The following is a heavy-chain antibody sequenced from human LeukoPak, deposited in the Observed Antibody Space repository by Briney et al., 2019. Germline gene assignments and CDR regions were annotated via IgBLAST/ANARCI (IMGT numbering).Heavy chain of an antibody. CDR3: AKVRAYYYDSSGYYYPEAFDI. Sequence: GGSLRLSCAASGFTFDDYAMHWVRQAPGKGLESVSLISGDGGSTYYADSVKGRFTISRDNSKNSLYLQMNSLRTEDTALYYCAKVRAYYYDSSGYYYPEAFDIWGQGTMVTVSS. CDR2: ISGDGGST. J-gene: IGHJ3*02. D-gene: IGHD3-22*01. V-gene: IGHV3-43*02. CDR1: GFTFDDYA.